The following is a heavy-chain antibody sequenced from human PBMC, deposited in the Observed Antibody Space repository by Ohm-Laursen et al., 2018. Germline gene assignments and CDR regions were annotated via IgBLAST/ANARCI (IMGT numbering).Heavy chain of an antibody. J-gene: IGHJ1*01. V-gene: IGHV4-59*01. CDR3: ARGVHSQH. CDR2: LYYSGST. Sequence: GTLSLTCTVSGDSISSYYWSWIRQPPGKGLEWIGYLYYSGSTNYNPSLKSRVTISVDTSKNQFSLKLSSVTAADTAVYYCARGVHSQHWGQGTLVTVSS. CDR1: GDSISSYY.